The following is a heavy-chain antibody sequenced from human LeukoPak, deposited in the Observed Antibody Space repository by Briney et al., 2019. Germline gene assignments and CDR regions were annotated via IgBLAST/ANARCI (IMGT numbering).Heavy chain of an antibody. J-gene: IGHJ4*02. CDR1: GASVSNGAYS. Sequence: SETLSLTCAVSGASVSNGAYSWSWIRQPPGKGLEWIGYISHRGSTLSNPSLKSRVTLSIDTSKNQFSLMLSSVTAADTAVYYCATEDTSMVYVVWGQGTLVTVSS. D-gene: IGHD5-18*01. CDR3: ATEDTSMVYVV. CDR2: ISHRGST. V-gene: IGHV4-30-2*01.